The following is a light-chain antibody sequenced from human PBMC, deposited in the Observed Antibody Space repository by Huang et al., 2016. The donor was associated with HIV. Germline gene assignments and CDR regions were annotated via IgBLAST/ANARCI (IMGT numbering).Light chain of an antibody. J-gene: IGKJ4*01. CDR2: NAT. CDR1: QAIPNP. Sequence: DIQMTQSPSSLSASVGDRVTITCRESQAIPNPLAWYQQKPGNAPKVLLQNATRLESGVPSRFSGSGSGTDYTLTISSLQPEDFATYYCQQYYSSRPTFGGGTKVEIK. V-gene: IGKV1-NL1*01. CDR3: QQYYSSRPT.